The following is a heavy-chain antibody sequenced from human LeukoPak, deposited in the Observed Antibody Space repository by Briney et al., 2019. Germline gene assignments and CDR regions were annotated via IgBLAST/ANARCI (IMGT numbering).Heavy chain of an antibody. CDR1: GFTFSSYA. J-gene: IGHJ4*02. CDR2: ISYDGSNK. CDR3: AKDPPPAYSSGWMPVDC. Sequence: QPGRSLRLSCAASGFTFSSYAMHWVRQAPGKGLEWVAVISYDGSNKYYADSVKGRFTISRDNSKNTLYLQMNSLRAEDTAVYYCAKDPPPAYSSGWMPVDCWGQGTLVTVSS. V-gene: IGHV3-30-3*01. D-gene: IGHD6-19*01.